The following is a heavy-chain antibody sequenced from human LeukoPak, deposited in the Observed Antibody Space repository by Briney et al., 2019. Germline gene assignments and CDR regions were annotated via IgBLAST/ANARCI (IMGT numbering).Heavy chain of an antibody. J-gene: IGHJ4*02. V-gene: IGHV4-4*02. CDR2: IYDSGGT. D-gene: IGHD2-15*01. CDR1: GGSISSSNW. Sequence: SETLSLTCAVSGGSISSSNWWSGVRQPPGKGLGGFGVIYDSGGTNYNPSLKSRVTISVDKSKNQFSLKLSSVTAADTAVYYCARYKCSGGSCYGYWRQGPLLTVSS. CDR3: ARYKCSGGSCYGY.